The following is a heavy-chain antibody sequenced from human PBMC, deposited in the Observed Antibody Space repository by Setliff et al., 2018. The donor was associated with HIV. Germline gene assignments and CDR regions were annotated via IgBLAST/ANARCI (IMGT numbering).Heavy chain of an antibody. CDR1: GFTFISST. CDR2: ISSSGSYI. J-gene: IGHJ4*02. CDR3: ARPHYYDSSGHYSPLGY. D-gene: IGHD3-22*01. V-gene: IGHV3-21*01. Sequence: GGSLRLSCTVSGFTFISSTMNWVRQAPGKGLEWVAFISSSGSYIHYADSLKGRFTISRDNAKNTVHLQMNSLRVEDTAVYYCARPHYYDSSGHYSPLGYWGQGTLVTVSS.